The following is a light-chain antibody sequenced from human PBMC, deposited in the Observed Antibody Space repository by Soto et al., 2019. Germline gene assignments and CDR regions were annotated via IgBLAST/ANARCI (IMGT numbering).Light chain of an antibody. CDR1: SSNIGSNT. J-gene: IGLJ1*01. CDR3: PPWANIFHCSV. CDR2: SNN. V-gene: IGLV1-44*01. Sequence: QSVLTQPPSASGTPGQRVTISCSGSSSNIGSNTVNWYQQLPGTAPKLLIYSNNQRPSGVPDRFSGSKSGTSASLAISGLQSEVVFVYYCPPWANIFHCSVFVTAPLVTVL.